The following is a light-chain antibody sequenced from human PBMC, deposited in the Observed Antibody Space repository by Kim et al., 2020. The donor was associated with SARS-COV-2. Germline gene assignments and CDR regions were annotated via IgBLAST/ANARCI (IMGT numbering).Light chain of an antibody. CDR3: QTWDTAIRV. J-gene: IGLJ3*02. Sequence: SFHLPLLLTRWHRPHPPPWHPQPPEQRPRFLIKLTSCRRHRGGDGFPDPFSGPRSGTERYLTISSVQAEDEADYYCQTWDTAIRVFGGGTQLTVL. V-gene: IGLV4-69*01. CDR2: LTSCRRH. CDR1: RWHRPHP.